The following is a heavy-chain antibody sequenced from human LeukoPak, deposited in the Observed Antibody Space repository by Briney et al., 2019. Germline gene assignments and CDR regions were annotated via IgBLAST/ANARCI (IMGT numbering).Heavy chain of an antibody. CDR3: ASPGLVLGAFDI. Sequence: SETLSLTCAVYGGSFSGYYWSWIRQPPGKGLEWIGYIYYSGSTNYNPSLKSRVTISVDTSKNQFSLKLSSVTAADTAVYYCASPGLVLGAFDIWGQGTMVTVSS. CDR2: IYYSGST. V-gene: IGHV4-59*01. D-gene: IGHD6-19*01. CDR1: GGSFSGYY. J-gene: IGHJ3*02.